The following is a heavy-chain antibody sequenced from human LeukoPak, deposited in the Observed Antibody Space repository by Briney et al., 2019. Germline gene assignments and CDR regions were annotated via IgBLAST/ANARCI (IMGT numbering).Heavy chain of an antibody. V-gene: IGHV1-69*05. CDR2: IIPIFGTA. D-gene: IGHD6-6*01. CDR3: ARGRSGGVAARPYYLDY. Sequence: SVKVSCKASGGTFSSYAISWVRQAPGQGLEWMGGIIPIFGTANYAQKFQGRVTITTDESTSTAYMELSSLRSEDTAAYYCARGRSGGVAARPYYLDYWGQGTLVTVSS. J-gene: IGHJ4*02. CDR1: GGTFSSYA.